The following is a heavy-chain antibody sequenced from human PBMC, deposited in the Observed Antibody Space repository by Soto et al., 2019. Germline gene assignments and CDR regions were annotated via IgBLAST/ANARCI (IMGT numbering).Heavy chain of an antibody. V-gene: IGHV1-8*01. D-gene: IGHD3-10*01. CDR2: INPKSGNI. J-gene: IGHJ4*02. CDR3: ARGRASGSYYLLDY. Sequence: ASVKVSCKASGDTFTTYDINWVRQATGHGLEWMGWINPKSGNIGYAQRFQGRVTMTRDTAIRTAYMEVSSLRSDDTAVYYCARGRASGSYYLLDYWGQGTLVTVSS. CDR1: GDTFTTYD.